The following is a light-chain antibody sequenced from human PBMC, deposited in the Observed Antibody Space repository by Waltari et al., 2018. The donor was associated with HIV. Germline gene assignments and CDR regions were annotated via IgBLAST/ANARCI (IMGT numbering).Light chain of an antibody. CDR1: SLGNRF. J-gene: IGLJ1*01. V-gene: IGLV3-1*01. CDR3: QAWDTSAYV. Sequence: SYDLTQPPSVSVSPGQTASITCYGDSLGNRFVSWYQQRPGQSPMLVIYQDSKRPSGIPERFSGSNSGHTATLTISETQALDEAAYYCQAWDTSAYVFGTGTEVTVL. CDR2: QDS.